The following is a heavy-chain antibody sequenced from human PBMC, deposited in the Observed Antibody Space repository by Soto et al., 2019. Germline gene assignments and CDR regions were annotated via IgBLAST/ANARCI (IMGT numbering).Heavy chain of an antibody. CDR3: ARVRSYSISWFDP. CDR2: IYYSGST. V-gene: IGHV4-59*01. J-gene: IGHJ5*02. D-gene: IGHD1-26*01. Sequence: PSETLSLTCSVSGGSISSYHWSWIRQPPGKGLEWIGYIYYSGSTNYNPSLKSRVTISVDTSKNQFSLKLSSVTAADTAVYYCARVRSYSISWFDPWGQGTLVTVSS. CDR1: GGSISSYH.